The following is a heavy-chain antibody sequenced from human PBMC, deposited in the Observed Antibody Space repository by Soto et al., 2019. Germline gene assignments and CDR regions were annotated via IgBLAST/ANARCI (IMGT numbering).Heavy chain of an antibody. V-gene: IGHV1-69*06. CDR1: GGTFSSYA. CDR2: IIPIFGTA. CDR3: ARSSIAFSYYYYGMDV. Sequence: SVKVSCKASGGTFSSYAISWVRQAPGQGLEWMGGIIPIFGTANYAQKFQGRVTITADKSTSTAYMELSSLRSEDTAVYYCARSSIAFSYYYYGMDVWGQGTTVTVSS. D-gene: IGHD6-6*01. J-gene: IGHJ6*02.